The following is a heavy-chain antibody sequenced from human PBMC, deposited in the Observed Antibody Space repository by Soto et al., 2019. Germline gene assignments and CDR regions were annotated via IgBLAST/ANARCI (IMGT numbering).Heavy chain of an antibody. J-gene: IGHJ6*02. D-gene: IGHD3-9*01. V-gene: IGHV3-21*06. Sequence: TGVSLRLSCAASGFAFRSYGMNWVRQAPGRGLEWVSSISSSGSVIYYTDSVKGRFIISRDNGRNSVFLQMNSLRAEDTAVYYCARNGADYDVSTGYYDYYYHGKDVWGQGTTVTVSS. CDR2: ISSSGSVI. CDR1: GFAFRSYG. CDR3: ARNGADYDVSTGYYDYYYHGKDV.